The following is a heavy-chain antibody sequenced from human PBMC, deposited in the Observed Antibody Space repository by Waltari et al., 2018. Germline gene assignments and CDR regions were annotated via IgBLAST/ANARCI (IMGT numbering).Heavy chain of an antibody. J-gene: IGHJ4*02. D-gene: IGHD1-26*01. Sequence: QVQLVESGGGVVQPGRSLILSWAASGITFGSYAMRLVRQAPGKELVEVAGITYYENNKYYAYSVKGRFTISRDNSKNTLYLQMNSLRAADTAVYYCARGPGVWDPGNWCQTTLVTVAS. V-gene: IGHV3-30*01. CDR1: GITFGSYA. CDR2: ITYYENNK. CDR3: ARGPGVWDPGN.